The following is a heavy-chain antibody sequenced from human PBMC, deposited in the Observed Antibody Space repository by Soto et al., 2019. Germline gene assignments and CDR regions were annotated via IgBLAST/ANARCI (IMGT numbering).Heavy chain of an antibody. CDR3: NTDMYYDFWSGYPYC. CDR2: IKSKTDGGTT. J-gene: IGHJ3*01. CDR1: GFTFSNAW. D-gene: IGHD3-3*01. V-gene: IGHV3-15*07. Sequence: GGSLRLSCAASGFTFSNAWMNWVRQAPGKGLEWVGRIKSKTDGGTTDYAAPVKGRFTISRDDSKNTLYLQMNSLKTEDTAVYYCNTDMYYDFWSGYPYCWGQGTMVTVSS.